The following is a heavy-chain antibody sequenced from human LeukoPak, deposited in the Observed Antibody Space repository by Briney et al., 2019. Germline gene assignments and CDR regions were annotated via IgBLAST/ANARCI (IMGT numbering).Heavy chain of an antibody. V-gene: IGHV4-59*01. CDR3: ARDHCSANSCYEDYYNGLDV. CDR2: IYCSGST. J-gene: IGHJ6*02. Sequence: SETLSLTCTVSGGSISSYYWNWLRQPPRKGLEWIGYIYCSGSTNYNPSLSGRVTMSLDTSKNQFSLRLTSVTAADTAVYYCARDHCSANSCYEDYYNGLDVWGQGTTVTVSS. CDR1: GGSISSYY. D-gene: IGHD2-2*01.